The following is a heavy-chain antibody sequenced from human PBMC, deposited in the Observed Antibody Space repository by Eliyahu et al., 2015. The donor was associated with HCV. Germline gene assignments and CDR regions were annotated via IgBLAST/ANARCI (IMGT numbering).Heavy chain of an antibody. J-gene: IGHJ6*02. CDR3: ARAEDDRMNDSSSLGSRPEDYYYYGMDV. CDR1: GGTFSSYA. Sequence: QVQLVQSGAEVKKPGSSVKVSCKASGGTFSSYAISWVRQAPGQGLEWMGRIIPILGIANYAQKFQGRVTITADKSTSTAYMELSSLRSEDTAVYYCARAEDDRMNDSSSLGSRPEDYYYYGMDVWGQGTTVTVSS. V-gene: IGHV1-69*04. D-gene: IGHD6-13*01. CDR2: IIPILGIA.